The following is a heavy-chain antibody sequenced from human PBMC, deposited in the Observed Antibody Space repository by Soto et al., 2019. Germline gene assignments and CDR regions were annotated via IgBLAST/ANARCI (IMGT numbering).Heavy chain of an antibody. CDR2: TYHTGNT. CDR1: GASINSPNW. V-gene: IGHV4-4*02. J-gene: IGHJ4*02. CDR3: ARNGPSDESPFYC. Sequence: QVQLQESGPGLVNPSGTLSLTCGVSGASINSPNWWSWVRQSQGKGMEWIEETYHTGNTNSNWSLRSRVTLSVDKSNNQFSLNLTSVTAADTAVYYCARNGPSDESPFYCWGQGILVTVSS. D-gene: IGHD2-8*01.